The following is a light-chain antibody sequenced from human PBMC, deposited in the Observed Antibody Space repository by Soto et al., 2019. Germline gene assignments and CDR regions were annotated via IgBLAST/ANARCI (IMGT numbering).Light chain of an antibody. CDR1: QDISNY. Sequence: DIQMTQSPSSLSASVGDRVTITCQASQDISNYLNWYQQKPGKAPKLLIYAASTLQSGVPSRFSGSGSGTDFTLTISSLQPDDVATYYCQKYNNARWTFGQGTKVEIK. J-gene: IGKJ1*01. CDR3: QKYNNARWT. CDR2: AAS. V-gene: IGKV1-27*01.